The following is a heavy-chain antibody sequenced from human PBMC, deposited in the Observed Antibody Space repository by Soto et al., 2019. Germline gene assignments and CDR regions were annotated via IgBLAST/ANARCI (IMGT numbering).Heavy chain of an antibody. Sequence: QVQLVQSGAEEKKPGASVKVSCKASGYTFTSYAMHWVRQAPGQRLEWMGWINAGNGNTKYSQKFQDRVTITTDTSASTVYMELSSLKSEDTAVYYCARDVAAADYWGQGTLVTVSS. CDR2: INAGNGNT. V-gene: IGHV1-3*05. D-gene: IGHD6-13*01. CDR3: ARDVAAADY. CDR1: GYTFTSYA. J-gene: IGHJ4*02.